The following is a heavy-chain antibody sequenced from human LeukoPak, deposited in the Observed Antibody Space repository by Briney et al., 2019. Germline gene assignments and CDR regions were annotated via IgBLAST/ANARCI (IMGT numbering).Heavy chain of an antibody. V-gene: IGHV3-48*03. CDR2: ISGSGDTR. J-gene: IGHJ4*02. CDR3: TREGTRSGFFD. D-gene: IGHD6-19*01. CDR1: GFIFSSFE. Sequence: GGSLRLSCAASGFIFSSFEMNWVRQAPGRGLEWISYISGSGDTRDYADSVKGRFTISRDNAKNSLFLQVNSLSVEDTAVYYCTREGTRSGFFDWGQGTLVTVSS.